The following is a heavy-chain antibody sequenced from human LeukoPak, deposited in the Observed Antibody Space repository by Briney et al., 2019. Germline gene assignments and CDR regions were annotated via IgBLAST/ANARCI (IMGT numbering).Heavy chain of an antibody. D-gene: IGHD3-3*01. CDR2: ISSSSSTI. V-gene: IGHV3-48*01. Sequence: QPGGSLRLSCAASGFTFSSYSMNWVRQAPGKGLEWVSYISSSSSTIYYADSVKGRFTISRDNAKNSLYLQMNSLRAEDTAVYYCARGGYDFWSGYYSSYWDYYYYMDVWGKGTTVTVSS. CDR1: GFTFSSYS. J-gene: IGHJ6*03. CDR3: ARGGYDFWSGYYSSYWDYYYYMDV.